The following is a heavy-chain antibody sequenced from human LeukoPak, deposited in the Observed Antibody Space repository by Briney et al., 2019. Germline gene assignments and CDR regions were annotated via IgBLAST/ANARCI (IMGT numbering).Heavy chain of an antibody. D-gene: IGHD3-10*01. Sequence: PGGSLRLSCAASGFTFSSYSMNWVRQAPGKGLEWVSSISSSSSYIYYADSVKGRFTISGDNAKNSLYLQMNSLRAEDTAVYYCAREGLGGGSYYTDYWGQGTLVTVSS. V-gene: IGHV3-21*01. CDR2: ISSSSSYI. CDR3: AREGLGGGSYYTDY. J-gene: IGHJ4*02. CDR1: GFTFSSYS.